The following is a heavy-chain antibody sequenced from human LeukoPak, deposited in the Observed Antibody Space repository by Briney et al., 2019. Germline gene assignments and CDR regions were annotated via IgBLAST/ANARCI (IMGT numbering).Heavy chain of an antibody. D-gene: IGHD5-18*01. J-gene: IGHJ4*02. CDR1: GFTFSSYA. Sequence: GGSLRLSCAASGFTFSSYAMSWVRQAPGKGLEWVSAISGSGGSTYYADSAKGRFTISRDNSKNTLYLQMNSLRAEDAAVYYCAKDRTAMSPFDYWGQGTLVTVSS. CDR3: AKDRTAMSPFDY. V-gene: IGHV3-23*01. CDR2: ISGSGGST.